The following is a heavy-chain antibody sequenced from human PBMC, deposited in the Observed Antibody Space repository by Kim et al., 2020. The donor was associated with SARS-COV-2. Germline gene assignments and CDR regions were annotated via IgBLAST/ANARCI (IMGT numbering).Heavy chain of an antibody. J-gene: IGHJ1*01. Sequence: SETLSLTCTVSGGSISSGDYYWSWIRQPPGKGLEWIGYIYYTGSSHYNPSLNSRVTISIDTSKNQFSLKLSSVTAADTAVYYCARGPPIGGGDCYSHWGQGRLVTVSS. CDR3: ARGPPIGGGDCYSH. CDR2: IYYTGSS. V-gene: IGHV4-30-4*08. D-gene: IGHD2-21*02. CDR1: GGSISSGDYY.